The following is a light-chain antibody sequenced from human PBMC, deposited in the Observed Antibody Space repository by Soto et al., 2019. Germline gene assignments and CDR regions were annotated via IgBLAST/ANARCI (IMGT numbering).Light chain of an antibody. CDR2: DDS. CDR1: SSDVGTYKP. V-gene: IGLV2-23*02. Sequence: QSALTQPASVSGSPGQSITISCTGTSSDVGTYKPVSWYQQHPGKAPKVIIYDDSKRPSGVSNRFSGSKSGNTASLTISGLQAEDEADYYCSSYAGNNNFVVFGGGTRLTVL. CDR3: SSYAGNNNFVV. J-gene: IGLJ2*01.